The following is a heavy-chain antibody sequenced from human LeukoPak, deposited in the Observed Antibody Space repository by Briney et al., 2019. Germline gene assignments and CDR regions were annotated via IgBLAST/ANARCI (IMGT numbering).Heavy chain of an antibody. J-gene: IGHJ4*02. CDR3: SRRPDGTSQFDY. D-gene: IGHD1-14*01. CDR1: GGSITSSPYY. V-gene: IGHV4-39*01. Sequence: SETLSLICTVSGGSITSSPYYWAWIRQPPGKGLERIGAISYSGSTYYYSSRKSRVTISVDTSKNAFSLKLSSVTAADTAIYYCSRRPDGTSQFDYWGQGTMVSVSS. CDR2: ISYSGST.